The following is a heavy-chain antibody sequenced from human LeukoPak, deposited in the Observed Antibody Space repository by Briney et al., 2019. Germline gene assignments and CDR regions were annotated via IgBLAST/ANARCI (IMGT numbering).Heavy chain of an antibody. CDR1: GGSISSSSYY. CDR2: IYYSGST. V-gene: IGHV4-39*07. J-gene: IGHJ6*03. CDR3: ARATYDFWSGYYPHYYYDMDV. D-gene: IGHD3-3*01. Sequence: SETLSLTCTVSGGSISSSSYYWGWIRQPPGKGLEWIGSIYYSGSTYYNPSLKSRVTISVDRSKNQFSLKLSSVTAADTAVYYCARATYDFWSGYYPHYYYDMDVWGKGTTVTVSS.